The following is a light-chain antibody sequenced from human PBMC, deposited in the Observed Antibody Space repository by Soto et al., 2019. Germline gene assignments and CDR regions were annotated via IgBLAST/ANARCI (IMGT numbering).Light chain of an antibody. CDR2: SAS. Sequence: IQMTQSPSSPSASVGDRVTITCRASQGVSDDVGWYQQKPGKAPKLLIYSASTLQSGVPSRCSGSGSGTDFTLTISGLQPEDLATYYSLQESNSPQTFGGGTKVDIK. CDR1: QGVSDD. J-gene: IGKJ4*01. V-gene: IGKV1-6*01. CDR3: LQESNSPQT.